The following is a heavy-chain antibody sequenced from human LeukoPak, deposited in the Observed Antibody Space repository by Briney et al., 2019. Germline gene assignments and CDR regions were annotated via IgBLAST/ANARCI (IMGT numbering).Heavy chain of an antibody. CDR1: GFTFDDYA. J-gene: IGHJ6*03. Sequence: PGRSLRLSCAASGFTFDDYAMHWVRQAPGKGLEWVSGISWNSGSIGYADSVKGRFTISRDNAKNSLYLQMNSLRAEDTALYYCAKGLDYYYMDVWGKGTTVTVSS. CDR2: ISWNSGSI. V-gene: IGHV3-9*01. CDR3: AKGLDYYYMDV.